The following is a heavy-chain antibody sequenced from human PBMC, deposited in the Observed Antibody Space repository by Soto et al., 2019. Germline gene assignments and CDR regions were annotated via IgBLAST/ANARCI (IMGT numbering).Heavy chain of an antibody. Sequence: QLQVQESGPGLVKPSETLSLTCTVSGGSISSSSYYWAWIRQPPGKGLEWIGNINYSGNTYYNPSLRSRVAISVDTSKNQFSLKVTSVTAADTAVYFCARHESVPGFEYYFDQWGQGTLVTVSS. D-gene: IGHD3-16*01. CDR3: ARHESVPGFEYYFDQ. CDR2: INYSGNT. CDR1: GGSISSSSYY. J-gene: IGHJ4*02. V-gene: IGHV4-39*01.